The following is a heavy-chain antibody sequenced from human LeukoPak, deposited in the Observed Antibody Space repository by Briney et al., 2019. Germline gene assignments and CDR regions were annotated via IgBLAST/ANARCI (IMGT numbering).Heavy chain of an antibody. J-gene: IGHJ6*02. CDR2: ISYSGST. Sequence: SETLSLTCTVSGGSISSYYWSWIRQPPGKGLEWIGYISYSGSTDYNPSLKSRVTISLDTSKNQFSLRLSSVTAADTAVYYCAKSRYYYDSSGYYYVEYYYGMDVWGQGTTVTVSS. CDR1: GGSISSYY. V-gene: IGHV4-59*01. CDR3: AKSRYYYDSSGYYYVEYYYGMDV. D-gene: IGHD3-22*01.